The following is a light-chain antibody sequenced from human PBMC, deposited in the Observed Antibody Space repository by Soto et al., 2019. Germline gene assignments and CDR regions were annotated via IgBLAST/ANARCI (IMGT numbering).Light chain of an antibody. CDR3: QQYHSYSLT. J-gene: IGKJ4*01. CDR2: KAC. V-gene: IGKV1-5*03. CDR1: QSISSW. Sequence: DIQMTQSPSTLSASVGDRVTITCRASQSISSWLAWYQQKPGKAPKLLIYKACSVEGGVPSRFSGSGSGTDFTLTISILQPDDFATYYCQQYHSYSLTFGGGTKVDIK.